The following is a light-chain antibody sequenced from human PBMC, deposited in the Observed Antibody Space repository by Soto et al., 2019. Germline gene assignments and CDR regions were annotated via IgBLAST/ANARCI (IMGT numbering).Light chain of an antibody. V-gene: IGKV1-5*03. CDR3: QQHNRYPWT. CDR2: RAS. Sequence: DIPMTQSPSTLSASVGGRVTITCRASQSISKYLAWYQKKSGKAPKLLIYRASTLESGVPSRFSGSGSGTEFTLSISSLQPDDIATYYCQQHNRYPWTFGQGTKVEIK. J-gene: IGKJ1*01. CDR1: QSISKY.